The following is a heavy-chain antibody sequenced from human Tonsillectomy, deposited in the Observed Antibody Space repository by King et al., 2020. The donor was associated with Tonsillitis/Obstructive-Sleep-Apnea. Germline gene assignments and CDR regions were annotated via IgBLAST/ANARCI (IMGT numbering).Heavy chain of an antibody. V-gene: IGHV3-66*01. CDR1: GFTVSSNY. D-gene: IGHD1-1*01. CDR3: ARDGVGYNYNSGRNYMDV. Sequence: VQLVESGGGLVQPGGSLRLSCAASGFTVSSNYMSWVRQAPGKGLKWVSVIYSGGSTYYADSVKGRFTISRDNSKNTLYLQMNSLRAEDTAVYYCARDGVGYNYNSGRNYMDVWGKGTTVTVSS. CDR2: IYSGGST. J-gene: IGHJ6*03.